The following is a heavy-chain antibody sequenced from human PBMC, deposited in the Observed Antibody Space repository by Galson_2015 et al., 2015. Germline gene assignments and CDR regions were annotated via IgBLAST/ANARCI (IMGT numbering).Heavy chain of an antibody. Sequence: SLRLSCAASGFTFSSYSMNWVRQAPGKGLEWVSSISSSSSYIYYADSVKGRFTISRDNARNSLYLQMNSLRAEDTAVYYCAREGYSSSARTPGGFDYWGQGTLVTVSS. CDR1: GFTFSSYS. CDR2: ISSSSSYI. CDR3: AREGYSSSARTPGGFDY. V-gene: IGHV3-21*01. D-gene: IGHD6-6*01. J-gene: IGHJ4*02.